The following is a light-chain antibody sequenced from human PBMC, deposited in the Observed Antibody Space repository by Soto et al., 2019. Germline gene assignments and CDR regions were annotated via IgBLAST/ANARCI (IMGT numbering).Light chain of an antibody. CDR3: QQYGSSPQT. CDR2: DAT. J-gene: IGKJ1*01. Sequence: EIVLTQSPGTLSLSPGERATLSCRASQSVSSSYLAWYQQKPGQAPRLLIYDATSRATGIPDRFSGSGSVTDFTLTISRLEPEDFVVYYCQQYGSSPQTFGQGTKVEIK. CDR1: QSVSSSY. V-gene: IGKV3-20*01.